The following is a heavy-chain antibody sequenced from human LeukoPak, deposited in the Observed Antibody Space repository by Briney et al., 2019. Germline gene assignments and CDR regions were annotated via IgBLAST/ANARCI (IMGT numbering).Heavy chain of an antibody. V-gene: IGHV3-23*01. CDR1: GFTFSDYA. Sequence: GGSLRLSCVASGFTFSDYAMSWVRQAPGKGLEWVSGISDSGGSTYYADSVKGRCTISRDNSKNTVPLQMNNLRAEDTAVYFCARHDSFTPYWGRGTLVTVTS. CDR2: ISDSGGST. D-gene: IGHD4-11*01. J-gene: IGHJ4*02. CDR3: ARHDSFTPY.